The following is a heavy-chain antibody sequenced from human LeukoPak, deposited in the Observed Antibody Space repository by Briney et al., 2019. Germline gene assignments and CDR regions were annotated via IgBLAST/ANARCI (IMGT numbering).Heavy chain of an antibody. D-gene: IGHD3-22*01. CDR3: ARSLIRWYYDSSGYLDC. V-gene: IGHV4-39*01. Sequence: SQTLSLTRTVSGGSISSRSYYWGWIRQPPGKGLEWIGSIYYSGSTYYNPSLKSRVTISVDTSKNQFALKLSSVTAADTAVYYCARSLIRWYYDSSGYLDCWGQGAMVSV. CDR1: GGSISSRSYY. J-gene: IGHJ4*02. CDR2: IYYSGST.